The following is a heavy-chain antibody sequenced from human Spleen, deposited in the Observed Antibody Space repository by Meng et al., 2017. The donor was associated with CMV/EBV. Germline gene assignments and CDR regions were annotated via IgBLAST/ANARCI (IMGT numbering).Heavy chain of an antibody. D-gene: IGHD3-16*01. J-gene: IGHJ2*01. CDR2: IDTDGSTT. V-gene: IGHV3-74*01. CDR1: GFTFSSYW. Sequence: SCAASGFTFSSYWMHWVRQAPGKGLVWVSHIDTDGSTTNYADSVKGRFTISRDNAKNTLYLQMNSLRAEDTAVYYCARVIWGWYFDLWGRGTLVTVSS. CDR3: ARVIWGWYFDL.